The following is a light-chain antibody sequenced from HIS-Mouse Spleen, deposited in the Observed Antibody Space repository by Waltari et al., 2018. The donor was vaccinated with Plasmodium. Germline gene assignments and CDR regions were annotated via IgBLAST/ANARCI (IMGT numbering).Light chain of an antibody. Sequence: EIVMTQSPATLSVSPGERATLPCRASQSVSSNFAWYQQKPGQAPRLLIYGASTTATGIPARFSDSGSGTEFTLTISSLQSEDFAVYYCQQYNNWSFTFGPGTKVDIK. CDR3: QQYNNWSFT. V-gene: IGKV3-15*01. CDR1: QSVSSN. J-gene: IGKJ3*01. CDR2: GAS.